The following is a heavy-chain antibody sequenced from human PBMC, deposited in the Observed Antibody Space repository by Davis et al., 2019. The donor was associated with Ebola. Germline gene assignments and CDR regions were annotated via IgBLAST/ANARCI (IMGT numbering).Heavy chain of an antibody. D-gene: IGHD3-3*02. CDR3: ARGAFSPGIDY. CDR1: GFSFSSYE. Sequence: PGGSLRLSCAASGFSFSSYEMTWVRQAPGGGLEWVSYIGPSGSDIAYADSVRGRFTISRDNAKNTLFLQMNSLRADDTAVYYCARGAFSPGIDYWGQGTLVTVSS. V-gene: IGHV3-48*03. J-gene: IGHJ4*02. CDR2: IGPSGSDI.